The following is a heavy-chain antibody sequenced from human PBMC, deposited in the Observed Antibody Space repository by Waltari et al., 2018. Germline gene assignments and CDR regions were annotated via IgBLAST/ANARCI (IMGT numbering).Heavy chain of an antibody. CDR3: ARGGVDVGYYYYYYMDV. CDR2: IIPIFGTA. Sequence: QVQLVQSGAEVKKPGSSVKVYCKASGGTFSSYAISWVRQAPGQGLEWMGGIIPIFGTANYAQKFQGRVTITADESTSTAYMELSSLRSEDTAVYYCARGGVDVGYYYYYYMDVWGKGTTVTISS. D-gene: IGHD3-10*01. J-gene: IGHJ6*03. CDR1: GGTFSSYA. V-gene: IGHV1-69*12.